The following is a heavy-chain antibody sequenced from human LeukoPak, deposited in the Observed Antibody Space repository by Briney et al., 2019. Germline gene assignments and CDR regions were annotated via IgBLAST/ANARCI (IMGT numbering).Heavy chain of an antibody. CDR1: GSSISSGGYY. Sequence: SQTLSLTCTVSGSSISSGGYYWSWIRQHPGTVLEWIGYIHYSGSTYYNPSLKSRVTISLDTSKNQFSLRLSSVTAADTAVYYCARMSDNYYGSGTYYNIVGFDYWGQGTLVTVSS. CDR3: ARMSDNYYGSGTYYNIVGFDY. CDR2: IHYSGST. V-gene: IGHV4-31*03. J-gene: IGHJ4*02. D-gene: IGHD3-10*01.